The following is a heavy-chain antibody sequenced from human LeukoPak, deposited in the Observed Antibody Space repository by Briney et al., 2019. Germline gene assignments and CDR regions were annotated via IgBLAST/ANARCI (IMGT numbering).Heavy chain of an antibody. CDR2: ISGSGGST. CDR3: AKNIAADY. V-gene: IGHV3-23*01. CDR1: GFTFSTYW. J-gene: IGHJ4*02. D-gene: IGHD6-13*01. Sequence: GGSLRLSCAASGFTFSTYWVTWVRQAPGKGLEWVSAISGSGGSTYYADSVKGRFTISRDNSMDTLYLQMNSLRAEDTAVYYCAKNIAADYWGQGTLVTVSS.